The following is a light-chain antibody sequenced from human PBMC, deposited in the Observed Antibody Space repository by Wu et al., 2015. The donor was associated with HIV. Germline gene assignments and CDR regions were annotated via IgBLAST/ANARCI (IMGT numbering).Light chain of an antibody. CDR1: QSVSSSY. V-gene: IGKV3-20*01. CDR2: GAS. CDR3: QQYGSPGPIT. J-gene: IGKJ5*01. Sequence: EIVLTQSPGTLSLSPGERATLSCRASQSVSSSYLAWYQQKPGQAPRLLIYGASSRATGIPDRFSGSGSGTDFTLTISRLEPEDFAVYYCQQYGSPGPITFGQGTRLEIK.